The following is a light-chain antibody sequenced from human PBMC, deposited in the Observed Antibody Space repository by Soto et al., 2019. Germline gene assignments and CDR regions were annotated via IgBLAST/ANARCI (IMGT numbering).Light chain of an antibody. CDR3: QHMRT. V-gene: IGKV1-5*01. J-gene: IGKJ1*01. Sequence: DIQMTQSPSTLSASIGDRVTITCRASQNINNWIAWYQQKPGKAPKFLIYDASTLESGGPSRFSGSGFGTEFRLTIRSLPPDDFGSYYCQHMRTFGQGTTVDI. CDR1: QNINNW. CDR2: DAS.